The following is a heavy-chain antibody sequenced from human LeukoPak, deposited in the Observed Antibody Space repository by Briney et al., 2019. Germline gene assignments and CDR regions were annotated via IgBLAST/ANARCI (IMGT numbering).Heavy chain of an antibody. Sequence: PSETLSLTCTVSGGSINTYSWNLIRQPPGKGLEWIGNISYRGITDYHPSPQSRVTISLASSKNQLFLTPRSVSAADTAAYYVSRGVTQQRGDYYADHIDFWGKGTTVTVSS. V-gene: IGHV4-59*01. D-gene: IGHD6-25*01. CDR3: SRGVTQQRGDYYADHIDF. CDR1: GGSINTYS. J-gene: IGHJ6*03. CDR2: ISYRGIT.